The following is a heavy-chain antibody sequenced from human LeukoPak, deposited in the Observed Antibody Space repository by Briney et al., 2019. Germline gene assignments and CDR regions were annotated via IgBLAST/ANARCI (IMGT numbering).Heavy chain of an antibody. CDR1: GGSISSHY. CDR3: ARAPPHYDSSGYYSSDAFDI. D-gene: IGHD3-22*01. J-gene: IGHJ3*02. V-gene: IGHV4-4*07. Sequence: SETLSLTCTVSGGSISSHYWSWIRQPAGKGLEWIGRIYTSGSTNYNPSLKSRVTMSVDTSKNQFSLKLSSVTAADTAVYYCARAPPHYDSSGYYSSDAFDIWGQGTMVTVSS. CDR2: IYTSGST.